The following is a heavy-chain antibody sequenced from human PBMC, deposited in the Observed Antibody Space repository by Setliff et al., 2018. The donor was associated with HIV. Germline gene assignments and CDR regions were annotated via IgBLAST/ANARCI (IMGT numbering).Heavy chain of an antibody. V-gene: IGHV4-39*02. J-gene: IGHJ6*03. CDR2: VHYSGNT. Sequence: SETLSLTCTLFGGSISTDTYYWAWIRQPPGKGLEWIGNVHYSGNTYYTSSLQSRVIISADTSKSQFYLRLSSVTAADTGVYYCARVRGYSSSSRDFYYHNMEVWGKGTTVTVS. CDR1: GGSISTDTYY. CDR3: ARVRGYSSSSRDFYYHNMEV. D-gene: IGHD6-6*01.